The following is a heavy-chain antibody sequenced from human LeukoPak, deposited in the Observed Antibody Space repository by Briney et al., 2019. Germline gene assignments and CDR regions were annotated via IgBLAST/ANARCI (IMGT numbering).Heavy chain of an antibody. V-gene: IGHV5-51*01. CDR2: IYPSDSDT. Sequence: GESLKISCKGSGYSFTNYWIGGVRQMPGKGLEWMGSIYPSDSDTRYSPSFQGQVTISADKSISTAYLQWSSLKASDTAMFYCARRYCSGGSCNFDYWGQGTLVTVSS. D-gene: IGHD2-15*01. J-gene: IGHJ4*02. CDR1: GYSFTNYW. CDR3: ARRYCSGGSCNFDY.